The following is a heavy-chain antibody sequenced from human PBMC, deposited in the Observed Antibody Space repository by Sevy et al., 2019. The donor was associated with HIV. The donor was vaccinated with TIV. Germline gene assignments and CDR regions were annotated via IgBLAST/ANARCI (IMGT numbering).Heavy chain of an antibody. Sequence: ASVKVSCEASGFSFTAYYIHWVRQAPGKGLEWMGWINPNSGGTNYAQKFQGRVTMTSDASISAAYMELTSLTSDDTAVYYCARDPFIFGSGPPDSWGQGTLVTVSS. V-gene: IGHV1-2*02. CDR1: GFSFTAYY. J-gene: IGHJ4*02. D-gene: IGHD2-15*01. CDR2: INPNSGGT. CDR3: ARDPFIFGSGPPDS.